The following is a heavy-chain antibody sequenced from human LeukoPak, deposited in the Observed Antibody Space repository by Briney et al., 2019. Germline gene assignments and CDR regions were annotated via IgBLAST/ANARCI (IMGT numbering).Heavy chain of an antibody. J-gene: IGHJ4*02. Sequence: GGSLRLSCAASEFIFSGYWMNWVRQAPGKGLEWVANIKQDGSEKQYVDSVRGRFTISRDNAKNSLYLQMNSLRVEDTAVYYCARSQRSGSYCGYWGQGTLVTVSS. D-gene: IGHD1-26*01. CDR2: IKQDGSEK. CDR1: EFIFSGYW. V-gene: IGHV3-7*01. CDR3: ARSQRSGSYCGY.